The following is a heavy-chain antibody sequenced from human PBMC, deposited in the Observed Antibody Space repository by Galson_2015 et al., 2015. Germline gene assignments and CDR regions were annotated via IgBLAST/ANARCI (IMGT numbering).Heavy chain of an antibody. V-gene: IGHV4-34*01. CDR3: ARGPPHCSGGSCLPKNWFDP. CDR1: GGSFSGYY. Sequence: SETLSLTCAVYGGSFSGYYWSWIRQPPGKGLEWIGEINHSGSTNYNPSLKSRVTISVDTSKNQFSLKLSSVTAADTAVYYCARGPPHCSGGSCLPKNWFDPWGQGTLVTVSS. D-gene: IGHD2-15*01. CDR2: INHSGST. J-gene: IGHJ5*02.